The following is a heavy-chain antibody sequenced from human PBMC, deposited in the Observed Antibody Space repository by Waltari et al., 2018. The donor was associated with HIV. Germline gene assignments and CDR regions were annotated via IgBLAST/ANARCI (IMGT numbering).Heavy chain of an antibody. CDR3: AGVEYSTSGPGY. Sequence: QVQLQESGPGLVKPSETLSLTCTVSGGSISSYFWSWIRQPPGKGLEWIGYIYYTGNTNYNPSLNSRVTISVDTSKNQFSLKLTSLTAADTAVYYCAGVEYSTSGPGYWGQGTLVTVSS. J-gene: IGHJ4*02. CDR1: GGSISSYF. V-gene: IGHV4-59*01. CDR2: IYYTGNT. D-gene: IGHD6-6*01.